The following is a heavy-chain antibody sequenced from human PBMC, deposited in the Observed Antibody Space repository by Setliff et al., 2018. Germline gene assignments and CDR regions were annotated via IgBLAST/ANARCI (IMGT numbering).Heavy chain of an antibody. D-gene: IGHD5-18*01. CDR1: GYSFINYG. Sequence: ASVKVSCKASGYSFINYGITWVRQAPGQGLEWMGWISPYKSDTNYAQKFQGRVSMTTDTSTSTAYMELRNLRSDDTALYYCAREGVDTRLSTDYRYYMDVWGKGTTVTVSS. CDR3: AREGVDTRLSTDYRYYMDV. J-gene: IGHJ6*03. CDR2: ISPYKSDT. V-gene: IGHV1-18*01.